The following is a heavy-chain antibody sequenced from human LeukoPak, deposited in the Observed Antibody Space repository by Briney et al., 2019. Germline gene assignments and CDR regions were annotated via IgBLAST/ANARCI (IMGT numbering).Heavy chain of an antibody. J-gene: IGHJ6*03. V-gene: IGHV4-39*07. CDR1: GGSISSSSYY. Sequence: SETLSLTCTVSGGSISSSSYYWGWIRQPPGKGLEWIGSIYYSGSTYYNPSLKSRVTISVDTSKNQFSLKLSSVTAADTAVYYCARAPLSAGDYYMDVWGKGTTVTISS. D-gene: IGHD7-27*01. CDR2: IYYSGST. CDR3: ARAPLSAGDYYMDV.